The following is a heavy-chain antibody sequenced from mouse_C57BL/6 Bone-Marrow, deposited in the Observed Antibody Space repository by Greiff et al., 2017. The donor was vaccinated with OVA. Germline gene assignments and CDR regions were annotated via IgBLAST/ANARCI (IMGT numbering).Heavy chain of an antibody. Sequence: QVQLQQPGAELVKPGASVKLSCKASGYTFTSYWMQWVKQRPGQGLEWIGEIDPSDSYTNYNQKFKGKATLTVDPSSNTAYLQLSSLTSEYSAVYYCARDDYYEKGYALDYWGQGTSVTVSS. CDR3: ARDDYYEKGYALDY. CDR2: IDPSDSYT. CDR1: GYTFTSYW. J-gene: IGHJ4*01. V-gene: IGHV1-50*01. D-gene: IGHD2-3*01.